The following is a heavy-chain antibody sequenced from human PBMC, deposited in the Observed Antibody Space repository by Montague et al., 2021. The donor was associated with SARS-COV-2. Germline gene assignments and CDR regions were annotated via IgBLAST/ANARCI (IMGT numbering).Heavy chain of an antibody. J-gene: IGHJ4*02. V-gene: IGHV4-59*01. CDR1: GGSISSYY. Sequence: SETLSLTCSVSGGSISSYYWSWVRQPPGKGLEWIGYSYYSGSTNYNPSLKSRITISVSTSKNQFSLKLSSVTAADTAVYYCARVFPRWLQFDPYFDYWGQGTLVTVSS. CDR2: SYYSGST. D-gene: IGHD5-24*01. CDR3: ARVFPRWLQFDPYFDY.